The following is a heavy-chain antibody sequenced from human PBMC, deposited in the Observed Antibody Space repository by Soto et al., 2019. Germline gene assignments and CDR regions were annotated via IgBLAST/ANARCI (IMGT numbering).Heavy chain of an antibody. Sequence: QVQLVQSGAEVRKPGSSVNVSCKTSGDTFNDNTITWVRQAPGLGLEWLGRIIPILGIPNYAQQFQDRVTITAAKSTNTVYMEWSSLRPEDMAIYYCAREAVAGSPFDFWGQGTLVTVSS. CDR2: IIPILGIP. CDR1: GDTFNDNT. V-gene: IGHV1-69*08. J-gene: IGHJ4*02. CDR3: AREAVAGSPFDF. D-gene: IGHD6-19*01.